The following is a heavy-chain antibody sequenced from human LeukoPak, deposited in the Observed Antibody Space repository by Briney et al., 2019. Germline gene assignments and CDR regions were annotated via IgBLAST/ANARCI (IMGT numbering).Heavy chain of an antibody. Sequence: GGSLRLCCAVSGIILSYCVMRWVRQAPGRVLGRVVGFSGSGGRTNYADSVKGRFTLSRDNSKNTLYLHMNSMRAEDTAVYFCAKRGVVIRVILVGFHKEANYFESWGQGALVTVSS. D-gene: IGHD3-22*01. CDR1: GIILSYCV. V-gene: IGHV3-23*01. CDR3: AKRGVVIRVILVGFHKEANYFES. CDR2: FSGSGGRT. J-gene: IGHJ4*02.